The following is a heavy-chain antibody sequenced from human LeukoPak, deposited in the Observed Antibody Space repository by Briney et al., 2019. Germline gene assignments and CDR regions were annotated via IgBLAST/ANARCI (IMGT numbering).Heavy chain of an antibody. J-gene: IGHJ4*02. D-gene: IGHD6-19*01. V-gene: IGHV1-8*01. CDR1: GYTFTSYD. CDR3: ASLVGSSSGGFDY. Sequence: ASVNVSCKASGYTFTSYDINGVRQATGQGLEWMGWMNPNSGNTGYAQKFQGRVTMTRNTSISTAYMELSSLRSEDTAVYYCASLVGSSSGGFDYWGQGTMVTVSS. CDR2: MNPNSGNT.